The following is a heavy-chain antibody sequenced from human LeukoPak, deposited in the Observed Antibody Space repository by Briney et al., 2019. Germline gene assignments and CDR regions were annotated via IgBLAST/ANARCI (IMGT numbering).Heavy chain of an antibody. D-gene: IGHD2-2*01. CDR3: AKVSSRKVVVPAAIGYYYGMDV. Sequence: GGSLRLSCSASGFTFSSYAMHWVRQAPGKGLEYVSAISSNGGSTYYADSVKGRFTISRDNSKNTLYLQMSSLRAEDTAVYYCAKVSSRKVVVPAAIGYYYGMDVWGKGTTVTVSS. CDR2: ISSNGGST. CDR1: GFTFSSYA. J-gene: IGHJ6*04. V-gene: IGHV3-64D*06.